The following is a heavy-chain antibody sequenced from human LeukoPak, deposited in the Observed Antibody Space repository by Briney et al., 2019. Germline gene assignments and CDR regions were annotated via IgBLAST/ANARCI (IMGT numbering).Heavy chain of an antibody. V-gene: IGHV1-2*02. CDR3: ARDSDSSGGYGGDY. Sequence: ASVKVSCKASGYTFTGYYMHWVRQAPGQGLEWMGWINPNSGGTNYAQKFQGRVTMTRDTSISTAYMELSRLRSDDTAVYYCARDSDSSGGYGGDYWGKGTLVTVSS. CDR2: INPNSGGT. CDR1: GYTFTGYY. D-gene: IGHD6-19*01. J-gene: IGHJ4*02.